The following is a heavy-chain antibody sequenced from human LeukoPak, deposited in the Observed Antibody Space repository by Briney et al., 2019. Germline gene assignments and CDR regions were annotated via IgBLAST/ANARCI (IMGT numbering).Heavy chain of an antibody. D-gene: IGHD6-19*01. Sequence: GGSLRLSCAASGFTFSTYAMNWVRQTPGKGLEWVSAINGRGGGSYYADSVKGRFTISRDNSKNTLYLQMNRLRAEDTAVYYCARRSGIAVAGAFDYWGQGTLVTVSS. J-gene: IGHJ4*02. CDR2: INGRGGGS. CDR3: ARRSGIAVAGAFDY. CDR1: GFTFSTYA. V-gene: IGHV3-23*01.